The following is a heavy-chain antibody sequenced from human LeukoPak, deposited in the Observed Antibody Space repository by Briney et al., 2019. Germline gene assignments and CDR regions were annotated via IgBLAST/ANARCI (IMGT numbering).Heavy chain of an antibody. J-gene: IGHJ3*02. CDR2: IYYSGST. CDR3: ASKMATISGDAFDI. D-gene: IGHD5-24*01. CDR1: GGSISSYY. Sequence: SETLSLTCTVSGGSISSYYWSWIRQPPGKGLEWIGYIYYSGSTNYNPSLKSRVTISVDTPKNQFSLKLSSVTAADTAVYYCASKMATISGDAFDIWGQGTMVTVSS. V-gene: IGHV4-59*01.